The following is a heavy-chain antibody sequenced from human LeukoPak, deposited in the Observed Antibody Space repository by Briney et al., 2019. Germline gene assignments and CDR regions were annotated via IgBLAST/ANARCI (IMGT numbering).Heavy chain of an antibody. Sequence: PSETLSLTCTVSGGSISSYYWSWIRQPPGKGLEWIGYIYFSGSTNYNPSLKSRVTISVDTSKNQFSLKLTSVTAADTAVYYCARGRYSSGWPYGMDVWGQGTTVTVSS. V-gene: IGHV4-59*01. J-gene: IGHJ6*02. CDR1: GGSISSYY. CDR2: IYFSGST. D-gene: IGHD6-19*01. CDR3: ARGRYSSGWPYGMDV.